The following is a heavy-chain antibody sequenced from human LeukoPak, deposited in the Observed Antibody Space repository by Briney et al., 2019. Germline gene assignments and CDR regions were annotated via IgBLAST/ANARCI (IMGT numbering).Heavy chain of an antibody. CDR2: IYYSGST. D-gene: IGHD3-9*01. CDR3: ARRTVNFDWLPEEWTSLYYYYYMDV. J-gene: IGHJ6*03. Sequence: PSETLSLTCTVSGGSISSSSYYWGWIRQPPGKGLEWIGSIYYSGSTYYNPSLKSRVTISVDTSKNQFSLKLSSVTAADTAVYYCARRTVNFDWLPEEWTSLYYYYYMDVWGKGTTVTISS. CDR1: GGSISSSSYY. V-gene: IGHV4-39*01.